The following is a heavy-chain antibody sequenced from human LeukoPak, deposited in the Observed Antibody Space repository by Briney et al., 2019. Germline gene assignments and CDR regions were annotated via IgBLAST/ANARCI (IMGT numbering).Heavy chain of an antibody. D-gene: IGHD2-2*01. CDR1: GGSFSGYY. J-gene: IGHJ4*02. CDR3: ARDGNLGYCSSTSCLALDY. Sequence: SETLSLTCAVYGGSFSGYYWSWIRQPPGKGLEWIGEINHSGSTNYNPSLKSRVTISVDTSKNQFSLKLSSVTAADTAVYYCARDGNLGYCSSTSCLALDYWGQGTQVTVSS. CDR2: INHSGST. V-gene: IGHV4-34*01.